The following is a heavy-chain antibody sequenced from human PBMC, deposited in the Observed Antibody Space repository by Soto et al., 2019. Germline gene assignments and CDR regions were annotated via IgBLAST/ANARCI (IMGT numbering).Heavy chain of an antibody. CDR1: GYFIGAGGYY. V-gene: IGHV4-31*02. J-gene: IGHJ5*02. D-gene: IGHD6-19*01. CDR2: FYSSGSI. CDR3: ARMYSSGSGWFHP. Sequence: SETLSLTCFVSGYFIGAGGYYWSWIRHHPGKGPEWIGSFYSSGSIIYNPSLRSRVSISGDMSTNQFSMSLTSVTAADTARYYCARMYSSGSGWFHPWGQGTLVTSPQ.